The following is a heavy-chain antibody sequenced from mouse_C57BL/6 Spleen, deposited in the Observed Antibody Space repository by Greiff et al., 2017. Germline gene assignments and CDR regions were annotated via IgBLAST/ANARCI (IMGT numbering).Heavy chain of an antibody. J-gene: IGHJ4*01. D-gene: IGHD2-4*01. Sequence: QVQLQQPGTELVKPGASVKLSCKASGYTFTSYWMHWVKQRPGQGLEWIGNINPSNGGTNYNEKFKSKATLTVDKSSSTAYMQLSSLTSEDSAVYYCARGGVYYDYEPYAMDYWGQGTSVTVSS. CDR1: GYTFTSYW. CDR2: INPSNGGT. CDR3: ARGGVYYDYEPYAMDY. V-gene: IGHV1-53*01.